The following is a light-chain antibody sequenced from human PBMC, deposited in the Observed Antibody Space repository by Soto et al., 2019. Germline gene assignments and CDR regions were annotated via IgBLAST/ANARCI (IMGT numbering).Light chain of an antibody. CDR2: AAS. V-gene: IGKV3-15*01. CDR3: HQYNNWPWT. CDR1: QSVSSRY. Sequence: VLTQSPSTLPLSPGEGATLSCRASQSVSSRYLAWYQQTTGQAPRLLIYAASTRDTGIPVRFSGSGSETEFTLTIRRLQSEDSVLYYCHQYNNWPWTFGQGTKVDIK. J-gene: IGKJ1*01.